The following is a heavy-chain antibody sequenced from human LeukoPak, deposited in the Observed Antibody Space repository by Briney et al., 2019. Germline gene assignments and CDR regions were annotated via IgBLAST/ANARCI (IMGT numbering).Heavy chain of an antibody. CDR1: GFTFSNAW. CDR3: TTDHDYGSGSLGY. J-gene: IGHJ4*02. V-gene: IGHV3-15*01. Sequence: GGSLRLSCAASGFTFSNAWMSWVRQAPGKGLEWVGRIKSKTNGETTGYAAPVKGRFTISRDDSKNTLYLQMNSLQTEDTAMYYCTTDHDYGSGSLGYWGQGTLVTVSS. D-gene: IGHD3-10*01. CDR2: IKSKTNGETT.